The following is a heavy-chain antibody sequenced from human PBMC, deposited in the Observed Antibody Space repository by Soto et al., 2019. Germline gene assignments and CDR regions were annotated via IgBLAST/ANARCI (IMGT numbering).Heavy chain of an antibody. Sequence: GGSLRLSCAASGFTFSSYGMHWVRQAPGKGLEWVAVIWYDGSNKYYADSVKGRFTISRDNSKNTLYLQMNSLRAEDTAVYYCARDSAFGVVYYYYMDVWGKGTTVTVSS. J-gene: IGHJ6*03. V-gene: IGHV3-33*01. CDR1: GFTFSSYG. CDR3: ARDSAFGVVYYYYMDV. CDR2: IWYDGSNK. D-gene: IGHD3-3*01.